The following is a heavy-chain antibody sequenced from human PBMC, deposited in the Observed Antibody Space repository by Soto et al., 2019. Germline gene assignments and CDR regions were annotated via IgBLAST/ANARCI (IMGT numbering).Heavy chain of an antibody. CDR1: GFTFSSYG. CDR3: AKTYYYDSSGYNYYYYGMDV. V-gene: IGHV3-30*18. Sequence: GGSLRLSCAASGFTFSSYGMHWVRQAPGKGLEWVAVISYDGSNKYYADSVKGRFTISRDNSKNTLYLQMNSLRAEDTAVYYCAKTYYYDSSGYNYYYYGMDVWGQGTTVTVSS. J-gene: IGHJ6*02. D-gene: IGHD3-22*01. CDR2: ISYDGSNK.